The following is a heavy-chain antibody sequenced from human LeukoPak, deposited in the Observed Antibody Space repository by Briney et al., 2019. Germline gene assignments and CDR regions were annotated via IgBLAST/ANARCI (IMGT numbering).Heavy chain of an antibody. Sequence: ASVKVSCKASGGTFSSYAISWVRQAPGQGLEWMGRIIPILGIANYAQKFQGRVTITADKSTSTAYMELSSLRSEDTAVYYCARAPNWNDVMDVWGQGTTVTVSS. J-gene: IGHJ6*02. CDR3: ARAPNWNDVMDV. CDR1: GGTFSSYA. CDR2: IIPILGIA. V-gene: IGHV1-69*04. D-gene: IGHD1-20*01.